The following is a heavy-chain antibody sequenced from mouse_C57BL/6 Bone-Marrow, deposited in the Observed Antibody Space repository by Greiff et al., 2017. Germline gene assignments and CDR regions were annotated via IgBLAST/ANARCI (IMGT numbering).Heavy chain of an antibody. V-gene: IGHV10-3*01. CDR1: GFTFNTYA. J-gene: IGHJ4*01. CDR3: LNDYDSAIDY. CDR2: IRSKSSNYAT. D-gene: IGHD2-4*01. Sequence: EVQGVESGGGLVQPKGSLKLSCAASGFTFNTYAMHWVSQAPGKGLEWVARIRSKSSNYATYYAESVKDRFTISRDDSQSMLYLQMNNLNTQDTAMYYCLNDYDSAIDYWGQGTSVTVSS.